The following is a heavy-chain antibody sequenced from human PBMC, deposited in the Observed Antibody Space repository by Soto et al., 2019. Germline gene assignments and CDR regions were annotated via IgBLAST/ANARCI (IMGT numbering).Heavy chain of an antibody. Sequence: QVQLVQSGAEVKEPGSSVKVSCRASGGTASGYTISWVRLAPGQGLEWVGGIIPIFGTTAYAQKFQDRVTITADESTSAVYMELSSLTSGDTAVYYCARGGEATYYTAGSPPNYWGQGTLVTVSS. J-gene: IGHJ4*02. CDR1: GGTASGYT. D-gene: IGHD3-10*01. V-gene: IGHV1-69*01. CDR2: IIPIFGTT. CDR3: ARGGEATYYTAGSPPNY.